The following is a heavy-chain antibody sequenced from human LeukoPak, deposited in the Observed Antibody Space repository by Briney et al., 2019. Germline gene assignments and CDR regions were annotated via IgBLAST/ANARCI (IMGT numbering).Heavy chain of an antibody. CDR2: LDPEDGET. V-gene: IGHV1-24*01. Sequence: EASVKVSCKVSGYTLTELSMHWGRQAPGKGLEWMGGLDPEDGETIYAQKFQGRVTMTEDTSTDTAYMELSSLRSEDTAVYYCATVVAVGGGFYFDYWGQGTLVTVSS. D-gene: IGHD6-19*01. CDR1: GYTLTELS. CDR3: ATVVAVGGGFYFDY. J-gene: IGHJ4*02.